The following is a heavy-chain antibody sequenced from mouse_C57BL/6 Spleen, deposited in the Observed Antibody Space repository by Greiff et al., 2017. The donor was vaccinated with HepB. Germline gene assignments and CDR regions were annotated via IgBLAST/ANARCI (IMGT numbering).Heavy chain of an antibody. J-gene: IGHJ2*01. V-gene: IGHV1-15*01. D-gene: IGHD1-1*01. CDR3: TRSRHYYGSSLDY. CDR1: GYTFTDYE. CDR2: IDPETGGT. Sequence: VQLQQSGAELVRPGASVTLSCKASGYTFTDYEMHWVKQTPVHGLEWIGAIDPETGGTAYNQKFKGKAILTADKSSSTAYMELRSLTSEDSAVYYCTRSRHYYGSSLDYWGQGTTLTVSS.